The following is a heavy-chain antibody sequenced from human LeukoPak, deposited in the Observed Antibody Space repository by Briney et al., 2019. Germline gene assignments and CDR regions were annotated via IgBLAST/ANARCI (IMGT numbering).Heavy chain of an antibody. CDR3: ARGSTWPDAFDI. CDR1: GFTFSSYA. J-gene: IGHJ3*02. CDR2: ISYDGSNK. D-gene: IGHD5-12*01. Sequence: PGRSLRLSCAASGFTFSSYAMHWVRQAPGKGLEWVAVISYDGSNKYYADSVRGRFTISRDNSKNTLYLQMNSLRAEDTAVYYCARGSTWPDAFDIWGQGTMVTVSS. V-gene: IGHV3-30*04.